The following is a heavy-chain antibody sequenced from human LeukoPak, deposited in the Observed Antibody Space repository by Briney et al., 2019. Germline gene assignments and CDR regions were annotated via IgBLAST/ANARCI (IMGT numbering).Heavy chain of an antibody. CDR3: ARGGYYDYVWGSYRFAY. D-gene: IGHD3-16*02. Sequence: PSETLSLTFAVYGGFFSGYYWSWIRQPPGKRLEWIGEINHSGSTNYNPSLKSRVTISVDTSKNQFSLKLSSVTAADTAVYYCARGGYYDYVWGSYRFAYWGQGTLVTVSS. CDR1: GGFFSGYY. CDR2: INHSGST. V-gene: IGHV4-34*01. J-gene: IGHJ4*02.